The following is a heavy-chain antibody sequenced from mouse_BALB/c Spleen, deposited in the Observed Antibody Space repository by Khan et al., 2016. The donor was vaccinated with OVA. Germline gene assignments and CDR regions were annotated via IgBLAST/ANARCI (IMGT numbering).Heavy chain of an antibody. CDR3: ARVYFGNYEFVY. J-gene: IGHJ3*01. CDR2: IFPGTGTT. D-gene: IGHD2-1*01. V-gene: IGHV1S132*01. CDR1: GYTFPSYW. Sequence: QVQLQQSGAELVKPGTSVKLSCKTSGYTFPSYWIQWVKQRPGQGLGWIGQIFPGTGTTYYNENFKDKATLTVDTSSNSAYMQLTSLTSEDSAGYYCARVYFGNYEFVYWGQGTLVTVSP.